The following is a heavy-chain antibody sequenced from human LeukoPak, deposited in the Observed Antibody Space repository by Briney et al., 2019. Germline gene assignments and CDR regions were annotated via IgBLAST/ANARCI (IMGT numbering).Heavy chain of an antibody. V-gene: IGHV1-69*13. CDR2: IIPIFGTA. Sequence: SVKVSCKASGGTFSSYAISWVRQAPGQGLEWVGGIIPIFGTANYAQKFQGRVTITADESTSTAYMELSSLRSEDTAVYYCARSPGVMNTKVLGPKTTRAYFDYWGQGTLVTVSS. D-gene: IGHD3-16*01. CDR1: GGTFSSYA. CDR3: ARSPGVMNTKVLGPKTTRAYFDY. J-gene: IGHJ4*02.